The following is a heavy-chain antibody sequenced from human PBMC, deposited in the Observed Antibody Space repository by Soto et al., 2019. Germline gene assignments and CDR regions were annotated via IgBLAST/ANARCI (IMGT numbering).Heavy chain of an antibody. CDR1: GGSISTYY. J-gene: IGHJ4*02. CDR2: VYYNGFT. V-gene: IGHV4-59*07. D-gene: IGHD3-16*01. Sequence: VQLRESGPGLVMPSDTLSLICTVSGGSISTYYWSWIRQPPGKGLEWIASVYYNGFTNYNPSLMSRVTMSVDTFRNQFSLRLNSVTAADTAMYYCARVSYDLVYYFDFWGQGTLVIVSS. CDR3: ARVSYDLVYYFDF.